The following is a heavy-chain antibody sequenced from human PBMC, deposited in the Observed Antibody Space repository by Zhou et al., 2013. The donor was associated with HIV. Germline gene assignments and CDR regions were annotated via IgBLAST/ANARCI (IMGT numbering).Heavy chain of an antibody. J-gene: IGHJ4*02. CDR2: ISGYSGNT. V-gene: IGHV1-18*01. Sequence: QVHLVQSGAEVRKPGSSVKVSCKASGGTLISYAISWVRQAPGQGLQWMGWISGYSGNTNYAQKLQGRVTMTTDTSTTTAYMELRSLRSDDTAMYYCARRTCSRTSCYIDYWGQGTLVTVSS. D-gene: IGHD2-2*02. CDR1: GGTLISYA. CDR3: ARRTCSRTSCYIDY.